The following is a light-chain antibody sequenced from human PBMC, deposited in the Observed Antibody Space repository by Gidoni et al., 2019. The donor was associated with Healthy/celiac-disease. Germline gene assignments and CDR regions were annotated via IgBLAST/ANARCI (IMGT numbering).Light chain of an antibody. Sequence: AIQMTQSPSSLSASVGDRVTITCRASQDIRNDLGWYQQKPGKAPKLLIYAASSLQSGVPSRFGGSGSGTDFIFTISSLQPEDFATYYCLQHYNYPRTFXXXTKVEIK. J-gene: IGKJ1*01. CDR3: LQHYNYPRT. CDR2: AAS. V-gene: IGKV1-6*01. CDR1: QDIRND.